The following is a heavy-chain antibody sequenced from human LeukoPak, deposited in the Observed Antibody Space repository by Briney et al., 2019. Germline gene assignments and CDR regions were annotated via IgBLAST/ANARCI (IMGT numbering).Heavy chain of an antibody. CDR1: GFTVSSNY. V-gene: IGHV3-66*01. CDR3: ARASVIEGYCSGTSCYALDF. CDR2: IYSGGFT. D-gene: IGHD2-2*01. Sequence: GGSLRLSCAASGFTVSSNYMTWVRQAPGKGLEWVSIIYSGGFTRYADSVRFRFTISRDSSKNTLYLQMNSLGADDTAVYYCARASVIEGYCSGTSCYALDFWGQGTLVTVSS. J-gene: IGHJ4*02.